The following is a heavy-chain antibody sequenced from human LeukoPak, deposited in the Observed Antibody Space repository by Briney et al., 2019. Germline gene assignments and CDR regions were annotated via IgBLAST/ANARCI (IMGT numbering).Heavy chain of an antibody. Sequence: SETLSLTCTVSGGSISSYYWTWIRQPPGKGLEWVGYIYYSGSTNYNPSLKSRVTISVDTSKNQFSLKLSSVTAADTAVYYCARHTYGDAGYNWFDPWGQGTLVTVSS. D-gene: IGHD4-17*01. V-gene: IGHV4-59*08. CDR3: ARHTYGDAGYNWFDP. CDR1: GGSISSYY. CDR2: IYYSGST. J-gene: IGHJ5*02.